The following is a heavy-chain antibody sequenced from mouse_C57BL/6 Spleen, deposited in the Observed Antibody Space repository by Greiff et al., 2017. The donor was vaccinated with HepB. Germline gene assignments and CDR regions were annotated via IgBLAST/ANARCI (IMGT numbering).Heavy chain of an antibody. CDR2: FYPGSGSI. Sequence: QVQLQQSGAELVKPGASVKLSCKASGYTFTEYTIHWVKQRSGQGLEWIGWFYPGSGSIKYNEKFKDKATLTADKSSSTVYMELSRLTSEDSAVYFCARHEGYYYGSSWGYFDVWGTGTTVTVSS. V-gene: IGHV1-62-2*01. CDR3: ARHEGYYYGSSWGYFDV. J-gene: IGHJ1*03. D-gene: IGHD1-1*01. CDR1: GYTFTEYT.